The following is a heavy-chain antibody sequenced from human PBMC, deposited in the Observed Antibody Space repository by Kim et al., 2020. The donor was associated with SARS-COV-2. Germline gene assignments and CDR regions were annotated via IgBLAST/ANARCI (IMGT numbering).Heavy chain of an antibody. D-gene: IGHD3-22*01. J-gene: IGHJ4*02. CDR1: GGSISSYY. Sequence: SETLSLTCTVSGGSISSYYWSWIRQPPGKGLEWIGYIYYSGSTNYNPSLKSRVTISVDTSKNQFSLKLSSVTAADTAVYYCARDGYYYDSSGYYYGRGLSKFRGGFDFWGQGTLVTVSS. V-gene: IGHV4-59*13. CDR2: IYYSGST. CDR3: ARDGYYYDSSGYYYGRGLSKFRGGFDF.